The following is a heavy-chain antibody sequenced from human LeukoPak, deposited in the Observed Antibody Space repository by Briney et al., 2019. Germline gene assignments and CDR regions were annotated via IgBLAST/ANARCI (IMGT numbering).Heavy chain of an antibody. Sequence: GGSLRLSCAASGFTVSNNYMNWVRQAPGEGLEWVSVLYSGGSTYYADSVKGRFTISRDNSKNTLYLQMNSLRAEDTAVYYCARSIYSSGWYPFDFWGQGTLVTVSS. J-gene: IGHJ4*02. D-gene: IGHD6-19*01. CDR2: LYSGGST. CDR1: GFTVSNNY. V-gene: IGHV3-53*01. CDR3: ARSIYSSGWYPFDF.